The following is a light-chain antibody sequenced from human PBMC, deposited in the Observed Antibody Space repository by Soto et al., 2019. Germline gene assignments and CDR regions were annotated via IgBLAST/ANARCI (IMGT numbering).Light chain of an antibody. CDR1: SSDVGGYNY. Sequence: QSALTQPRSVSGFPGQSVTISCTGTSSDVGGYNYVSWYQQHPGKATKLMIYDVSKRPSGDPDRFSGSKSGNTASLTISWLQAEDEADYYCCSYAGSYTFVFGTGTKVTVL. CDR3: CSYAGSYTFV. V-gene: IGLV2-11*01. J-gene: IGLJ1*01. CDR2: DVS.